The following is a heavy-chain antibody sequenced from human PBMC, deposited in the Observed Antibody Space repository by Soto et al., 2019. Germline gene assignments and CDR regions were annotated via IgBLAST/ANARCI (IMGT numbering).Heavy chain of an antibody. J-gene: IGHJ4*02. CDR1: GYTFTSYD. CDR2: MNPNSGNT. Sequence: GASVKVSCKASGYTFTSYDINWVRQATGQGLEWMGWMNPNSGNTGYAQKFQGRVTMTRNTSISTAYMELSSLRSEDTAVYYCARGLILPQPQPPYSIDVRGPGPLVTVSS. V-gene: IGHV1-8*01. D-gene: IGHD2-15*01. CDR3: ARGLILPQPQPPYSIDV.